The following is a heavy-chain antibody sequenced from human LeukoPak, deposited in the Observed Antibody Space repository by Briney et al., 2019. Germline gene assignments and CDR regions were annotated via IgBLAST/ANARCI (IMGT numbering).Heavy chain of an antibody. J-gene: IGHJ1*01. Sequence: SETLSLTCAVYGGSFSGYYWSWIRQPAGKGLEWIGRIYTSGSTNYNPSLKSRVTMSVDTSKNQFSLKLSSVTAADTAVYYCARGNSWYYYDSSGYYYAEYFQHWGQGTLVTASS. D-gene: IGHD3-22*01. V-gene: IGHV4-59*10. CDR2: IYTSGST. CDR3: ARGNSWYYYDSSGYYYAEYFQH. CDR1: GGSFSGYY.